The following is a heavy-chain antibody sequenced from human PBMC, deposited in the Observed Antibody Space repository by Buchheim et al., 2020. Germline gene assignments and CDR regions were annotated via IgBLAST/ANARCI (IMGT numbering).Heavy chain of an antibody. Sequence: EVQLVASGGGLVQPGESLRLSCAASGFTFTESWMAWVRQAPGRGLEWVATINGDGSQLYYEDSVKGRFTISRDNGKESVYLQMNSLRVDDTAVYDCADLDGYWGQGTL. J-gene: IGHJ4*02. CDR2: INGDGSQL. CDR1: GFTFTESW. V-gene: IGHV3-7*01. CDR3: ADLDGY.